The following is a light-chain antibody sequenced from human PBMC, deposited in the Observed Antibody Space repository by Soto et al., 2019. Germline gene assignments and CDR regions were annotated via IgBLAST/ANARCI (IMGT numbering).Light chain of an antibody. J-gene: IGKJ2*01. Sequence: DIQMTQSPSTLSASVGDRVTITCRASQSISSWLSWYQQKPGNATKLLIYDASSLASGVPSRFSGSGSGTEFTLTISSLQHDDFANYYCQQYNSYPYTFGQGTKLEIK. CDR1: QSISSW. V-gene: IGKV1-5*01. CDR2: DAS. CDR3: QQYNSYPYT.